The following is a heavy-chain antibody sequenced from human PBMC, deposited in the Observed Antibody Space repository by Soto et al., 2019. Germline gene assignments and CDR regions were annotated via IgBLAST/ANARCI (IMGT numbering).Heavy chain of an antibody. Sequence: GGSLILSCAASGFPFSSYAMSWVRQAPGKGLEWVSAISGSGGSTYYADSVKGRFTISRDNSKNTLYLQMNSLRAEDTAVYYCAKEDCSGGSCYYFDYWGQGTLVTVS. V-gene: IGHV3-23*01. J-gene: IGHJ4*02. D-gene: IGHD2-15*01. CDR1: GFPFSSYA. CDR2: ISGSGGST. CDR3: AKEDCSGGSCYYFDY.